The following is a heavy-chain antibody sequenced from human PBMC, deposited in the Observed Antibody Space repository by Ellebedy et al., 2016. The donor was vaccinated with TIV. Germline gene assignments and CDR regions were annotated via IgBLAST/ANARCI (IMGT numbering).Heavy chain of an antibody. CDR1: GGTFSSYA. J-gene: IGHJ4*02. V-gene: IGHV1-18*01. Sequence: ASVKVSCKASGGTFSSYAISWVRQAPGQGLEWMGWISAYNGNTNYAQKLQGRVTMTTDTSTSTAYMELRSLRSDDTAVYYCARDQNYYGSGSYNLDYWGQGTLVTVSS. CDR3: ARDQNYYGSGSYNLDY. D-gene: IGHD3-10*01. CDR2: ISAYNGNT.